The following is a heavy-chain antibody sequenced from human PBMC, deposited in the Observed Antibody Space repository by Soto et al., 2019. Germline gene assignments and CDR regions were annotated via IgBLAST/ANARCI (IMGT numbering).Heavy chain of an antibody. V-gene: IGHV3-48*01. Sequence: EVQLVESGGGLVQPGGSLRLSCAASGFTFSSYSMNWVRQAPGKVLEWVSYISSSSSTIYYADSVKGRFTISRDNAKNSLYLKRNSRRAEDTAVYYGARDGGGGGSYSGDFDYWGQGTLVTVSS. CDR2: ISSSSSTI. CDR1: GFTFSSYS. D-gene: IGHD1-26*01. CDR3: ARDGGGGGSYSGDFDY. J-gene: IGHJ4*02.